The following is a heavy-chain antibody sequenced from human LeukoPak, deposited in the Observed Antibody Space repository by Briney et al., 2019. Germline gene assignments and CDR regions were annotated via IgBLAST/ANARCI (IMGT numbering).Heavy chain of an antibody. Sequence: SETLSLTCTVSGASISSSTSYFWAWIRQPPGKLLEWIGTMSSSGSTYYNPSLKSRVTISGDTSKNQFSLKLSSVTAADTAVFYCARRSQTSAGRGIDYWGQGTLVTVSS. V-gene: IGHV4-39*01. D-gene: IGHD6-13*01. CDR2: MSSSGST. J-gene: IGHJ4*02. CDR3: ARRSQTSAGRGIDY. CDR1: GASISSSTSYF.